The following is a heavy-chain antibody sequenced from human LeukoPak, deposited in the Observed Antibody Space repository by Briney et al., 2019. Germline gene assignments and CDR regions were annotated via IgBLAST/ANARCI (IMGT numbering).Heavy chain of an antibody. CDR2: IKQDGGQI. V-gene: IGHV3-7*01. CDR3: ARLGARQMLEY. J-gene: IGHJ4*02. Sequence: GGSLRLSCAASEFTFSSYWMSWVRQAPGKGLEWVANIKQDGGQIYYLESVKGRFTVSRDNAKNSLYLQMDSLRAEDTAVYYCARLGARQMLEYWGQGTLVTVAS. D-gene: IGHD4-17*01. CDR1: EFTFSSYW.